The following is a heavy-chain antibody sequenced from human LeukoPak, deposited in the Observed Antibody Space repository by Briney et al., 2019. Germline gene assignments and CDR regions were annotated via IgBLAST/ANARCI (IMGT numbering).Heavy chain of an antibody. CDR2: IWYDGSNK. J-gene: IGHJ4*02. CDR1: GFTFSSYG. V-gene: IGHV3-33*01. D-gene: IGHD6-19*01. Sequence: GGSLRLSCAASGFTFSSYGMHWVRQAPGKGLEWVAVIWYDGSNKYYADSVKGRLTISRDNSKNTLYLQMNSLRAEDTAVYYCARSGAVAGGSNLDYWGQGTLVTVSS. CDR3: ARSGAVAGGSNLDY.